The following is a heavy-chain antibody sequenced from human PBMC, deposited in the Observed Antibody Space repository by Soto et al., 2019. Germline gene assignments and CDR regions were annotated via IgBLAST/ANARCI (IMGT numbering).Heavy chain of an antibody. D-gene: IGHD2-21*01. V-gene: IGHV3-48*02. Sequence: GGSLRLSCTAYGFTSSCCSLNWVRQAPGKGLEWISYISSTSGLIFYADSVKGRFTISRDNAKDSVYLQMDSLRDDDTAIYYCARSIPGDYWGQGTLVTVSS. CDR1: GFTSSCCS. J-gene: IGHJ4*02. CDR2: ISSTSGLI. CDR3: ARSIPGDY.